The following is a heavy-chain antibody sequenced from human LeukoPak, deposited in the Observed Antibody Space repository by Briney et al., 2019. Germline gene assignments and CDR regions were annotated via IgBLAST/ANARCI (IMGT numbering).Heavy chain of an antibody. CDR1: GFTFSSYA. D-gene: IGHD3-10*01. CDR2: ISYDGSNK. V-gene: IGHV3-30-3*01. CDR3: ATGSGFDY. J-gene: IGHJ4*02. Sequence: QPGRSPRLSCAASGFTFSSYAMHWVRQAPGKGLEWVAVISYDGSNKYYADSVKGRFTISRDNSKNTLYLQMNSLRAEDTAVYYCATGSGFDYWGQGTLVTVSS.